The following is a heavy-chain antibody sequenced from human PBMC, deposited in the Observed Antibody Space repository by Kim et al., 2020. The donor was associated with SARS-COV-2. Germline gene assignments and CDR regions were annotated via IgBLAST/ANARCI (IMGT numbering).Heavy chain of an antibody. D-gene: IGHD3-9*01. CDR2: ISYDGSNK. CDR1: GFTFSSYA. Sequence: GGSLRLSCAASGFTFSSYAMHWVRQAPGKGLEWVAVISYDGSNKYYADSVKGRFTISRDNSKNTLYLQMNSLRAEDTAVYYCARAVQYFDWLLEGMDVWGQGTTVTVSS. CDR3: ARAVQYFDWLLEGMDV. V-gene: IGHV3-30*04. J-gene: IGHJ6*02.